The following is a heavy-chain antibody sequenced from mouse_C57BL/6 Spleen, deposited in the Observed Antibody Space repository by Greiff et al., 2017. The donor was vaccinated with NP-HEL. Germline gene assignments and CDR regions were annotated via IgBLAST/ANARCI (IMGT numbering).Heavy chain of an antibody. V-gene: IGHV5-9-1*02. D-gene: IGHD6-1*01. J-gene: IGHJ4*01. CDR2: ISSGGDYI. CDR3: TRDIRWRQPGAMDY. CDR1: GFTFSSYA. Sequence: EVQLVESGEGLVKPGGSLKLSCAASGFTFSSYAMSWVRQTPEKRLEWVAYISSGGDYIYYADTVKGRFTISRDNARNTLYLQMSSLKSEDTAMYYCTRDIRWRQPGAMDYWGQGTSVTVSS.